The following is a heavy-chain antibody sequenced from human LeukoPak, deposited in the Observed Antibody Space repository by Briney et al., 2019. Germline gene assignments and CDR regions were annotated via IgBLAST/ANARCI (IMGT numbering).Heavy chain of an antibody. D-gene: IGHD2-2*01. CDR2: IYYTAGA. V-gene: IGHV4-31*11. Sequence: SETLSLTCAVYGGSFSGYYWSWLRQHPGKGPEWIAYIYYTAGAYYNPSLESRVSISLDASENQFSLKLSSVTAADTAVYYCARGRRELKYAPDYWGQGTLVTVSS. J-gene: IGHJ4*02. CDR3: ARGRRELKYAPDY. CDR1: GGSFSGYY.